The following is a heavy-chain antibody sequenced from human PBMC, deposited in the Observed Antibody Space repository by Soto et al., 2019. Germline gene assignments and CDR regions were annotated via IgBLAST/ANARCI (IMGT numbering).Heavy chain of an antibody. CDR3: AKRLDYYDSSGYSQNYYYYYGMDV. Sequence: GGSLRLSCAASGFTFSSYAMSWVRQAPGKGLEWVSAISGSGGSTYYADSVKGRFTISRDNSKNTLYLQMNSLRAEDTAVYYCAKRLDYYDSSGYSQNYYYYYGMDVWGQGTTVTVSS. CDR1: GFTFSSYA. J-gene: IGHJ6*02. CDR2: ISGSGGST. D-gene: IGHD3-22*01. V-gene: IGHV3-23*01.